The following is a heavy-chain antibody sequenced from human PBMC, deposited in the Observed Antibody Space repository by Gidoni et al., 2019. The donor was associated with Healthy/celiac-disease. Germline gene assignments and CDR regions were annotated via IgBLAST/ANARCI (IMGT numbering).Heavy chain of an antibody. CDR2: IWYDGSNK. CDR1: GFTFSSYG. J-gene: IGHJ4*02. D-gene: IGHD3-16*01. Sequence: QVQLVESGGGVVQPGRSLRLSWAASGFTFSSYGMHWVRQAPGKGLEWVAVIWYDGSNKYYADSVKGRFTISRDNSKNTLYLQMNSLGAEDTAVYYCARGGIRLDYWGQGTLVTVSS. CDR3: ARGGIRLDY. V-gene: IGHV3-33*01.